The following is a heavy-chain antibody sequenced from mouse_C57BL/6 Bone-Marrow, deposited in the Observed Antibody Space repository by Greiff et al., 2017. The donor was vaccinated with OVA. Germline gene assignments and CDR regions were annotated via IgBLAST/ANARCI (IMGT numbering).Heavy chain of an antibody. CDR2: ISAGGSYT. CDR1: GLTFSSYA. CDR3: ARDPPLRAWFAY. J-gene: IGHJ3*01. V-gene: IGHV5-4*01. D-gene: IGHD1-1*01. Sequence: EVQRVESGGGLVKPGGSLKLSCAASGLTFSSYAMSWVRQTPEKRLEWVATISAGGSYTYYPDNVKGRFTISRDNAKNNLYLQMSHLKSEDTAMYYCARDPPLRAWFAYCGQGTLVTVSA.